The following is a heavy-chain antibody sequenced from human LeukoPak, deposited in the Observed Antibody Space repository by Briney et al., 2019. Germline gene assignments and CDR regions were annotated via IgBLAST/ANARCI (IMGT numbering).Heavy chain of an antibody. CDR2: ISGSGGST. CDR1: GFTFSNYA. Sequence: GGSLRLSCTASGFTFSNYAVTWVRQAPGKGLEWVSAISGSGGSTYYADSVQGRFIISRDNSKNTLFLQMNSLRLDDTAVYYCVRDATVGAAYFDFWGQGALVTVSS. CDR3: VRDATVGAAYFDF. J-gene: IGHJ4*02. D-gene: IGHD2-15*01. V-gene: IGHV3-23*01.